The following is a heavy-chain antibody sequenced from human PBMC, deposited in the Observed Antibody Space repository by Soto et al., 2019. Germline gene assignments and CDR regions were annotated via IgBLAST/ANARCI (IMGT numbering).Heavy chain of an antibody. D-gene: IGHD2-2*01. CDR3: AREGAASSTKLNWFDP. J-gene: IGHJ5*02. CDR1: GGTFSSHA. CDR2: IIPIFGTA. V-gene: IGHV1-69*13. Sequence: SVKVSCKASGGTFSSHAISWVRQAPGQGLEWMGGIIPIFGTANYAQKFQGGVTITADESTSTAYMELGSLRSEDTAVYYCAREGAASSTKLNWFDPWGQGTLVTVSS.